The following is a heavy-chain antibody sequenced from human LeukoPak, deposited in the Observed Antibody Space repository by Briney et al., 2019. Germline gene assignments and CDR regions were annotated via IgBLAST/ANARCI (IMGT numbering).Heavy chain of an antibody. CDR3: ARADTVRLGELSHFDY. D-gene: IGHD3-16*02. J-gene: IGHJ4*02. CDR2: MNPNSGNT. CDR1: GYTFTSYD. Sequence: ASVKVSWKASGYTFTSYDINWVRQATGQGLEWMGWMNPNSGNTGYAQKFQGRVTMTRNTSISTAYMELSSLRSDDTAVYYCARADTVRLGELSHFDYWGQGTLVTVSS. V-gene: IGHV1-8*01.